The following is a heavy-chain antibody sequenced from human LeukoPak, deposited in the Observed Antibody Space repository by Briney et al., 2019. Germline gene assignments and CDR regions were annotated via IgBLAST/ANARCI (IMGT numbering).Heavy chain of an antibody. V-gene: IGHV3-30*02. Sequence: GGSLRLSCAASGFTVSSNYMSWVRQAPGKGLEWVAFIRYDGSNKYYADSVKGRFTISRDNSKNTLYLQMNSLRAEDTAVYYCAKESIVVVQDYYYYYMDVWGKGTTVTVSS. CDR2: IRYDGSNK. D-gene: IGHD2-2*01. CDR3: AKESIVVVQDYYYYYMDV. J-gene: IGHJ6*03. CDR1: GFTVSSNY.